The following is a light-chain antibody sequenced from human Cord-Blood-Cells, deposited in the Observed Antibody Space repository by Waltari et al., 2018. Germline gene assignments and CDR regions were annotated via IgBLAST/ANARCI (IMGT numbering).Light chain of an antibody. CDR2: EVS. CDR3: SSYAGSNNWV. Sequence: QSALTQPPSASGSPGQSVTISCTGTSSDVGGYNYVSWYQQHPGKAPQLMIYEVSKRPSGVPDRFSGSKSGNTASLTGSGLQAEDEADYYCSSYAGSNNWVFGGGTKLTVL. V-gene: IGLV2-8*01. J-gene: IGLJ3*02. CDR1: SSDVGGYNY.